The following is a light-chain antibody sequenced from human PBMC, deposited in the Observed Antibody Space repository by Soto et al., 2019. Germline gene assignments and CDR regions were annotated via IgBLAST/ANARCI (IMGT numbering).Light chain of an antibody. CDR2: DDD. V-gene: IGLV1-51*01. CDR1: SSNIGGNS. J-gene: IGLJ1*01. Sequence: QSVMTQPPSVSAAPGQTVTISCSGSSSNIGGNSVSWYQQLQGTTPKLLIYDDDKRPSGMPDRFSGSTTGTSAALGITGFQTGDEADYYCGSWDSSRSAYVFGTGTKLTVL. CDR3: GSWDSSRSAYV.